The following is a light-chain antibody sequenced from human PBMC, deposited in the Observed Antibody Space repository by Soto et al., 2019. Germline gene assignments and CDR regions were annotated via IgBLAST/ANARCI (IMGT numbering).Light chain of an antibody. CDR1: QSITTY. CDR2: AAS. Sequence: DIQLTQSPYSLSASVGDRVTLTCLASQSITTYLNWYRQKPGKAPKLLIYAASSLQSGVPSRFSGSGSETEFTLSISSLQPEDFATYFCQQLNSYPLTFGGGTKVDIK. V-gene: IGKV1-39*01. CDR3: QQLNSYPLT. J-gene: IGKJ4*01.